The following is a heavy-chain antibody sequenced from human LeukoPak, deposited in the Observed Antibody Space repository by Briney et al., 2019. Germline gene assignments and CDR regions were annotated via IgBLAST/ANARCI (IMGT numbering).Heavy chain of an antibody. V-gene: IGHV3-30*03. CDR2: ISADGNAK. Sequence: GGSLRLSCAASGFTFSSFGMHWVRQAPGKGLEWVAVISADGNAKYYADSVKGRFTISRDNSKTTLYLQMNSLRAEDTAVYYCAINTGTYHEGDAFDVWGQGTMVTVSS. CDR3: AINTGTYHEGDAFDV. CDR1: GFTFSSFG. J-gene: IGHJ3*01. D-gene: IGHD1-26*01.